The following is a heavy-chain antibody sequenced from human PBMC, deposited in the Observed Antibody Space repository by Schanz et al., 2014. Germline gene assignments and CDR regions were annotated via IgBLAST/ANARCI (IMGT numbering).Heavy chain of an antibody. V-gene: IGHV3-48*01. CDR3: AKDAPYPFDL. CDR2: ITYNGGTI. J-gene: IGHJ2*01. Sequence: EMQLLESGGGLIQPGGSLRLSCAASGFTFSTHAMSWVRQAPGKGLEWISYITYNGGTIYYADSVKGRFTISRDNAKNSLYLEMNSLRAEDTALYYCAKDAPYPFDLWGRGTLITVSS. CDR1: GFTFSTHA.